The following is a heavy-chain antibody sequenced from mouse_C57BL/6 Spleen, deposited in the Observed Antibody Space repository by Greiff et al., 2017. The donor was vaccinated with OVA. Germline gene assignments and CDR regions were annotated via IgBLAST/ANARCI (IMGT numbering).Heavy chain of an antibody. J-gene: IGHJ4*01. CDR3: ARSGYDGMDY. V-gene: IGHV1-82*01. D-gene: IGHD3-1*01. CDR1: GYTFSSSW. CDR2: IYPGDGDT. Sequence: QVQLQQSGPELVKPGASVKISCKASGYTFSSSWLNWVKQRPGQGLEWIGRIYPGDGDTNYNGKFKGKATLTADKSSRTAYMQLSSLTSEYSAVYVCARSGYDGMDYWGQGTSVTVSS.